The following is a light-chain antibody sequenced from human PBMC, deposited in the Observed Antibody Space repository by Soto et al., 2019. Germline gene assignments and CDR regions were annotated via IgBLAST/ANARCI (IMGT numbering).Light chain of an antibody. CDR1: TGAVTIANY. CDR2: STS. CDR3: LLYYGATQSFG. V-gene: IGLV7-43*01. J-gene: IGLJ1*01. Sequence: QAVVTQEPSLTVSPGGTVTLTCASSTGAVTIANYPNWFQQKSGQAPRPLIYSTSHKHSRTPARFSGSLLGGKAALTLSGVQSEDEADYYCLLYYGATQSFGFGTGTKSPS.